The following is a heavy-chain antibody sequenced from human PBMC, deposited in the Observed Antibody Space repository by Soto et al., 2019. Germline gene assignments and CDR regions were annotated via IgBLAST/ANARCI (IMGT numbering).Heavy chain of an antibody. D-gene: IGHD3-22*01. CDR1: GGSISDDTYY. J-gene: IGHJ4*02. CDR3: ARQHYYDSSGYYTWN. V-gene: IGHV4-39*01. CDR2: VHYSGST. Sequence: SETLPLTCTVSGGSISDDTYYWGWIRQPPGKGLEWIATVHYSGSTYYTPSLKSRVTISADTSKNQFSLRLNSVTAADTAVYYCARQHYYDSSGYYTWNWGQGTLVTVS.